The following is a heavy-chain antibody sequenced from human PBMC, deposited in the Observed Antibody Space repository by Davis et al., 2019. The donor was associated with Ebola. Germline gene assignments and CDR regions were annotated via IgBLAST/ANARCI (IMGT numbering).Heavy chain of an antibody. CDR1: GGSFSGYY. Sequence: SETLSLTCAVYGGSFSGYYWSWIRQPPGKGLEWIGYIYYSGSTNYNPSLKSRVTISVDTSKNQFSLKLSSVTAADTAVYYCARHGYDFWSGYYTGRWFDPWGQGTLVSVSS. CDR2: IYYSGST. D-gene: IGHD3-3*01. J-gene: IGHJ5*02. V-gene: IGHV4-59*08. CDR3: ARHGYDFWSGYYTGRWFDP.